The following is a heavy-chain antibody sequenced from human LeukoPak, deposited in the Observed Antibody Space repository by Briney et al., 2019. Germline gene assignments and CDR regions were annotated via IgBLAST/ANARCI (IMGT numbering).Heavy chain of an antibody. CDR2: IIPIFGTA. J-gene: IGHJ4*02. CDR1: GGTFSSYA. V-gene: IGHV1-69*05. D-gene: IGHD1-26*01. Sequence: SVKVSCKASGGTFSSYAISWVRQAPGQGLEWMGRIIPIFGTANYAQKFQERVTITRDMSTNTAYMELSSLRSEDTAVYYCAAEERRGELKAYWGQGTLVTVSS. CDR3: AAEERRGELKAY.